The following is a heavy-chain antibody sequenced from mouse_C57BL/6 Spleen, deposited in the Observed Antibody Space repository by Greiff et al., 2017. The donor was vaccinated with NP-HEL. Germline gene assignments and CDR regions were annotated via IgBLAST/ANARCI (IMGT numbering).Heavy chain of an antibody. D-gene: IGHD4-1*01. V-gene: IGHV1-74*01. CDR3: AMSLGRTVYFDY. Sequence: QVKLQQPGAELVKPGASVKVSCTASGYTFTSYWMHWVKQRPGQGLEWIGRIHPSDSDTNYNQKFKGKATLTVDKSSSTAYMQLSSLTSEDSAVYYCAMSLGRTVYFDYWGQGTTLTVSS. J-gene: IGHJ2*01. CDR2: IHPSDSDT. CDR1: GYTFTSYW.